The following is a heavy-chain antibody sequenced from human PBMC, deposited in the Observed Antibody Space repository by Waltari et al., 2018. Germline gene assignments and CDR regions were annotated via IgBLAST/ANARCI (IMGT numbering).Heavy chain of an antibody. Sequence: QVQLVESGGGVVQPGRSLRLSCAASGFTFRSYAMHLVRQSPGTGLEWVAVISYDGSNKYYADSVKGRFTTSRDNSKNTLYLQMNSLRAEDTAVYYCARGYCTGGLCYSYYYYGMDVWGQGTTVTVSS. J-gene: IGHJ6*02. CDR2: ISYDGSNK. CDR3: ARGYCTGGLCYSYYYYGMDV. V-gene: IGHV3-30-3*01. CDR1: GFTFRSYA. D-gene: IGHD2-8*02.